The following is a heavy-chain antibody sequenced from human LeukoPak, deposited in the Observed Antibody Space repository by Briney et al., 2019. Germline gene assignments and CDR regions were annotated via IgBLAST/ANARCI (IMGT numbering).Heavy chain of an antibody. J-gene: IGHJ4*02. V-gene: IGHV3-49*04. D-gene: IGHD2/OR15-2a*01. CDR2: IRSKAYGGTT. CDR3: TRDSPHVSEGY. CDR1: GFIFGDYA. Sequence: GGSLRLSCTTSGFIFGDYAMSWVRQAPGKGLQWVGFIRSKAYGGTTEYAASVEGRFTVSRDDSKNNAYLQMNSLTTEDTAVYYCTRDSPHVSEGYWGQGTLVTVSS.